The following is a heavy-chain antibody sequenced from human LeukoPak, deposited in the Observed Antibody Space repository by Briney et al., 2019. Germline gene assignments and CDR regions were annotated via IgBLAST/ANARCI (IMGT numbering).Heavy chain of an antibody. CDR1: GGSISSSSYY. D-gene: IGHD4-11*01. CDR2: IYYSGST. J-gene: IGHJ5*02. CDR3: ARHGVGYSKNWFDP. Sequence: SETLSLTCTVSGGSISSSSYYWGWIRQPPGKGLEWIGSIYYSGSTYYNPSPKSRVTISVDTSKNQFSLKLSSVTVADTAVYYCARHGVGYSKNWFDPWGQGTLVTVSS. V-gene: IGHV4-39*01.